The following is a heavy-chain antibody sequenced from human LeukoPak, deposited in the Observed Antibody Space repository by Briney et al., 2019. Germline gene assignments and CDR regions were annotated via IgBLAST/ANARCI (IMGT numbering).Heavy chain of an antibody. CDR2: IIPIFGTA. J-gene: IGHJ3*02. V-gene: IGHV1-69*05. Sequence: ASVKVSCKASGGTFSSYAISWVRQAPGQGLEWMGRIIPIFGTANYAQKFQGRVTITTDESTSTAYMELSRLRSEDTAVYYCATLSPSYGSGSLADAFDIWGQGTMVPVSS. CDR3: ATLSPSYGSGSLADAFDI. CDR1: GGTFSSYA. D-gene: IGHD3-10*01.